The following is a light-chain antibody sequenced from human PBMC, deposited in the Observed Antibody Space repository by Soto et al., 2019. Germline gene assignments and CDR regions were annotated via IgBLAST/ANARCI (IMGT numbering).Light chain of an antibody. J-gene: IGKJ3*01. CDR3: QQYDNLFFT. V-gene: IGKV1-33*01. CDR1: QDISNY. CDR2: DAS. Sequence: DIQMTQSPSSLSASVGDRVTITCQASQDISNYLNWYQQKPGKAPKLLIYDASNLETGVPSRFSGSGSGTDFTFTISSLQPEDIATYYCQQYDNLFFTVGPGTKVDSK.